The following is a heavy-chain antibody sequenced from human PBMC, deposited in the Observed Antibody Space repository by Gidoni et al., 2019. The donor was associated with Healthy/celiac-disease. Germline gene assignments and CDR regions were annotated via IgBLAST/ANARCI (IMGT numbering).Heavy chain of an antibody. D-gene: IGHD3-10*01. CDR1: GGSISSSNW. V-gene: IGHV4-4*02. CDR3: ARDPIMVRGVTYFDY. Sequence: QVQLQESGPGLVKPSGTLSLTCAVSGGSISSSNWWSWVRQPPGKGLEWIGEIYHIGSTNYNPSLKSRVTISVDKSKNQFSLKLSSVTAADTAVYYCARDPIMVRGVTYFDYWGQGTLVTVSS. CDR2: IYHIGST. J-gene: IGHJ4*02.